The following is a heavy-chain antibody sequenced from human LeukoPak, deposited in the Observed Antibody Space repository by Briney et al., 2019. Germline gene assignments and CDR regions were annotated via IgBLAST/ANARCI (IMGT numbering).Heavy chain of an antibody. J-gene: IGHJ5*02. CDR2: IYTSGTT. D-gene: IGHD2-2*01. CDR1: GGSISTYY. CDR3: ARHGGDIVVTPGPVGWFDP. Sequence: SETLSLTCTVSGGSISTYYWSWIRQPAGKGLEWIGRIYTSGTTNYNPSLKSRVTVSVDTSKNQFFLKLSSVTAADTAVYYCARHGGDIVVTPGPVGWFDPWGQGTLVTVSS. V-gene: IGHV4-4*07.